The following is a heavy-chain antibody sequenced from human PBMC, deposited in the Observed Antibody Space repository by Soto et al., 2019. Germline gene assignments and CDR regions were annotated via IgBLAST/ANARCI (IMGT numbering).Heavy chain of an antibody. CDR1: GFTFSSYI. D-gene: IGHD2-15*01. CDR3: ARDPGYCSGGSCYDPSWFDP. V-gene: IGHV3-21*01. CDR2: ISSSSSYI. Sequence: PGGSLILSCAASGFTFSSYIMNWVRPAPGKGLEWVSSISSSSSYIYYADSVKGRFTISRDNAKNSLYLQMNSLRAEDTAVYYCARDPGYCSGGSCYDPSWFDPWGQGTLVTVSS. J-gene: IGHJ5*02.